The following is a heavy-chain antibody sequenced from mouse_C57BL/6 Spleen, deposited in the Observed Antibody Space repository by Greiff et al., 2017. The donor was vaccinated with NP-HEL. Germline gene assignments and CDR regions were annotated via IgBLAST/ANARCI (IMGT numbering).Heavy chain of an antibody. V-gene: IGHV1-82*01. CDR3: ARNCYYQFAY. J-gene: IGHJ3*01. Sequence: QVQLQQSGPELVKPGASVKISCKASGYAFSSSWMNWVKQRPGPGLEWIGRIYPGDGDTNYNGKFKGKATLTADKSYSTAYLKLSSLTSEDSAVYFCARNCYYQFAYWGTGPLVTVSA. CDR2: IYPGDGDT. CDR1: GYAFSSSW. D-gene: IGHD2-3*01.